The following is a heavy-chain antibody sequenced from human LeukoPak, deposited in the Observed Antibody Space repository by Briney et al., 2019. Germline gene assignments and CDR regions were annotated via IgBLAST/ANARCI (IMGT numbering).Heavy chain of an antibody. CDR2: INHSGST. CDR1: GGSLSGYY. D-gene: IGHD4-17*01. CDR3: ARGTMTTVTYYFDY. J-gene: IGHJ4*02. Sequence: SETLSLTCAVYGGSLSGYYWSWIRQPPGKGLEWIGEINHSGSTNYNPSLKSRVTISVDTSKNQFSLKLSSVTAADTAVYYCARGTMTTVTYYFDYWGQGTLVTVSS. V-gene: IGHV4-34*01.